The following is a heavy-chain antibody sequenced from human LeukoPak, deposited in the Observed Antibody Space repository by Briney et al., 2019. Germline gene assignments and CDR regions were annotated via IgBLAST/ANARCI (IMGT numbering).Heavy chain of an antibody. CDR2: ISSSSSYI. Sequence: GGSLRLSCAASGFTFSSYSMNWVRQAPGKGLEWVSSISSSSSYIYYADSVKGRFTISRDNAKNSLYLQMNSLRAEDTAVYYCARHPLADEWRGRGAFDIWGQGTMVTVSS. CDR1: GFTFSSYS. CDR3: ARHPLADEWRGRGAFDI. D-gene: IGHD2-8*01. J-gene: IGHJ3*02. V-gene: IGHV3-21*01.